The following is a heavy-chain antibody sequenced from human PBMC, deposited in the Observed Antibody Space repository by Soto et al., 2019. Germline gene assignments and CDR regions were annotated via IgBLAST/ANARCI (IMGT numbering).Heavy chain of an antibody. CDR1: GGSISGSSYY. V-gene: IGHV3-21*01. CDR3: ARDIGYCSSTSCYNYMDV. D-gene: IGHD2-2*02. CDR2: ISSSSSYI. Sequence: ETLSLTCTVSGGSISGSSYYWGWIRQPPGKGLEWVSSISSSSSYIYYADSVKGRFTISRDNAENSLYLQMNSLRAEDTAVYYCARDIGYCSSTSCYNYMDVWGKGTTVTVSS. J-gene: IGHJ6*03.